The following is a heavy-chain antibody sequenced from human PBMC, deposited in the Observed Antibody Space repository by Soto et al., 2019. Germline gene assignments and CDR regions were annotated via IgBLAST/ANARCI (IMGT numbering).Heavy chain of an antibody. D-gene: IGHD3-22*01. CDR1: GGTFSSYA. V-gene: IGHV1-69*06. Sequence: SVKVSCKASGGTFSSYAISWVRQAPGQGLEWMGGIIPIFGTANYAQKFQGRVTITADKSKNQFSLKLSSVTAADTAVYYCARATGYYYDSSGYLNDWGQGTLVTVSS. J-gene: IGHJ4*02. CDR3: ARATGYYYDSSGYLND. CDR2: IIPIFGTA.